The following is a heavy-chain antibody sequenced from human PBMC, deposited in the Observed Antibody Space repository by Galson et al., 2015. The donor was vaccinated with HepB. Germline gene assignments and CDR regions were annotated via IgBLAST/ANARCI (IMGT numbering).Heavy chain of an antibody. CDR1: GFTLSSYA. J-gene: IGHJ6*02. Sequence: SLRLSCAASGFTLSSYAMSWVRQAPGKGLEWVSAISGSGGSTYYADSVKGRFTISRDNSKNTLYLQMNSLRAEDTAVYYCAKVYGDYYYYYYGMDVWGQGTTVTVSS. CDR3: AKVYGDYYYYYYGMDV. V-gene: IGHV3-23*01. D-gene: IGHD4-17*01. CDR2: ISGSGGST.